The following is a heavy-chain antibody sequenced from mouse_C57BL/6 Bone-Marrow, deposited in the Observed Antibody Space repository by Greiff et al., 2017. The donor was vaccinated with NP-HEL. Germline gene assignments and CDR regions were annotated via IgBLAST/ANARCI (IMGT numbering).Heavy chain of an antibody. CDR3: TAYYYGSSYHY. CDR1: GFNIKDDY. CDR2: IDPENGDT. Sequence: EVKLMESGAELVRPGASVKLSCTASGFNIKDDYMHWVKQRPEQGLEWIGWIDPENGDTEYASKFQGKATITADTSSNTAYLQLSSLTSEDTAVYYCTAYYYGSSYHYWGQGTTLTVSS. J-gene: IGHJ2*01. D-gene: IGHD1-1*01. V-gene: IGHV14-4*01.